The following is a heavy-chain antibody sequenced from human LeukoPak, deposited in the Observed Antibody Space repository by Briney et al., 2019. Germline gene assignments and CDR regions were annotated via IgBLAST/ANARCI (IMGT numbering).Heavy chain of an antibody. CDR2: INSDGTTT. CDR3: AVRIDSSGYYLR. V-gene: IGHV3-74*01. J-gene: IGHJ4*02. D-gene: IGHD3-22*01. Sequence: GGSLRLSCAASGFTFSSYWMHWVRQAPGKGLVWVSNINSDGTTTTYADSVKGRFTISRDNTKNTLYLQMNSLRAEDTAVYYCAVRIDSSGYYLRWGQGTLVTVSS. CDR1: GFTFSSYW.